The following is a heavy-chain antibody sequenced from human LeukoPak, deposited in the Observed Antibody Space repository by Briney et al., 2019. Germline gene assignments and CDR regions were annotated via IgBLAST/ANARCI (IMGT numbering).Heavy chain of an antibody. Sequence: PGGSLRLSCAASGFTFSSYAMSWVRQAPGKGLEWIGYIHYSGTTNYNPSLKSRVTISVDTSTNQFSLKLNSVTASDTAVYYCARGAYIGDWPYVHFDYWGQGTLVTVSS. V-gene: IGHV4-59*01. CDR1: GFTFSSYA. CDR2: IHYSGTT. CDR3: ARGAYIGDWPYVHFDY. J-gene: IGHJ4*02. D-gene: IGHD2-21*02.